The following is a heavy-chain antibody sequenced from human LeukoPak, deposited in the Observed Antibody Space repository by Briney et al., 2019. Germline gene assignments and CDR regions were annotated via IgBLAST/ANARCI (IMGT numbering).Heavy chain of an antibody. CDR3: LRDESGSFFAY. V-gene: IGHV3-21*06. D-gene: IGHD3-10*01. J-gene: IGHJ4*02. Sequence: PGGSLRLSCAASGFSFRNYNMNWVRQAPGKGLEWVSSIGGSSDFIYYGDSVKGCFTISRDNAKNSVYLQMNSLRAEDTAVYYCLRDESGSFFAYWGQGTLVIVSS. CDR1: GFSFRNYN. CDR2: IGGSSDFI.